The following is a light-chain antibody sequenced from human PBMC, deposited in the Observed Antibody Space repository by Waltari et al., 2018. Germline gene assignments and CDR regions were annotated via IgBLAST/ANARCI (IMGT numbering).Light chain of an antibody. V-gene: IGKV1-39*01. J-gene: IGKJ2*01. CDR2: TAS. CDR3: QQTYTTPYT. Sequence: DIQMSQSPSSLSASVGDRVTITCRASQYISDYLHRYQQKPGKAPQLLIYTASTLQIGVPSRFSGSGSGSDFTLTISSLQPEDFATYCCQQTYTTPYTFGQGTRLEIK. CDR1: QYISDY.